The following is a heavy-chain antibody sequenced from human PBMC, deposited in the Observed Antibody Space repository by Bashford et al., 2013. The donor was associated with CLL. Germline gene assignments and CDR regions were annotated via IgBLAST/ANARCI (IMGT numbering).Heavy chain of an antibody. V-gene: IGHV4-34*01. D-gene: IGHD3-22*01. CDR2: YNHSGST. CDR3: ARGPMIVVVINPGEPYYYYYYGMDV. J-gene: IGHJ6*02. CDR1: GGSFSGYY. Sequence: SETLSLTCAVYGGSFSGYYWSWIRQPPGRGVSGLGKYNHSGSTNYNPSLKSRFTISVDTSKNQFSLKLSSVTAADTAVYYCARGPMIVVVINPGEPYYYYYYGMDVWGRRDHGHRLL.